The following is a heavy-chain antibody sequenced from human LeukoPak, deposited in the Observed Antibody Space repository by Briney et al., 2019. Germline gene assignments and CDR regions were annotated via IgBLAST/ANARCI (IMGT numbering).Heavy chain of an antibody. CDR1: GGSISSYY. D-gene: IGHD3-22*01. V-gene: IGHV4-4*07. Sequence: SETLSLTCTVSGGSISSYYWSWIRQPAGKGLEWIGRIYTSGSTNYNPPLKSRVTMSVDTSKNQFSLKLSSVTAADTAVYYCARDFFGDYYDIPPGNWFDPWGQGTLVTVSS. J-gene: IGHJ5*02. CDR3: ARDFFGDYYDIPPGNWFDP. CDR2: IYTSGST.